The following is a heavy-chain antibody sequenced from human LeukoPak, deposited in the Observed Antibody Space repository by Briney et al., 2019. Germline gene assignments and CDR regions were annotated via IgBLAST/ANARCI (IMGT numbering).Heavy chain of an antibody. V-gene: IGHV3-23*01. D-gene: IGHD5-18*01. CDR3: ARDGGYSYGYTQYMDV. J-gene: IGHJ6*03. CDR2: ISGSGGRT. Sequence: GGSLRLSCAASGFTFSTYAMTWVRQAPGKGLEWVSAISGSGGRTYYADSVKGRFTISRDNSKNTLYLQMNSLRAEDTAVYYCARDGGYSYGYTQYMDVWGKGTTVTVSS. CDR1: GFTFSTYA.